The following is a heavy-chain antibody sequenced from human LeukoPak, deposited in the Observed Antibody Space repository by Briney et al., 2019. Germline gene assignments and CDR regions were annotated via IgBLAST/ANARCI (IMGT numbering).Heavy chain of an antibody. Sequence: PSETLSLTCTVSGGSISSYYWSWIRQPAGKGLEWIGRIYTSGSTNYNPSLKSRVTMSVDTSKNQFSLKLSSVTAADTAVYYCARTTPGYYYYYMDVWAKGTTVTVSS. CDR3: ARTTPGYYYYYMDV. J-gene: IGHJ6*03. CDR1: GGSISSYY. V-gene: IGHV4-4*07. D-gene: IGHD1-1*01. CDR2: IYTSGST.